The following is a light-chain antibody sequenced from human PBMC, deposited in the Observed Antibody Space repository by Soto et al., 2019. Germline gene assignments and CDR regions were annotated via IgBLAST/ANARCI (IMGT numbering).Light chain of an antibody. CDR3: QQYNNWPPLYA. CDR2: GAS. Sequence: EIVRTQSQATLSVSPGERATPSGGASQSFSSNLAWYHQKPGQAPRLPIYGASTRATGIPARFSGSGSGTEFTLTISSLQSEDFAVYYCQQYNNWPPLYAFGQGTKLEIK. CDR1: QSFSSN. V-gene: IGKV3-15*01. J-gene: IGKJ2*01.